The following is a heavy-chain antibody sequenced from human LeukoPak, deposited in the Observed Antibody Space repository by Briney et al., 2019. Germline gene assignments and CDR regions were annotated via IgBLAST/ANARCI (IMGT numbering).Heavy chain of an antibody. CDR1: GGSISSYY. V-gene: IGHV4-59*01. D-gene: IGHD2-2*01. Sequence: PSETLSLTCTVSGGSISSYYWSWIRQPPGKGLEWIGYIYYIGSTNYNPSLKSRVTISVDTSKNQFSLKLSSVTAADTAVYYCARGQRYCSSTSCYELDYWGQGTLVTVSS. CDR3: ARGQRYCSSTSCYELDY. J-gene: IGHJ4*02. CDR2: IYYIGST.